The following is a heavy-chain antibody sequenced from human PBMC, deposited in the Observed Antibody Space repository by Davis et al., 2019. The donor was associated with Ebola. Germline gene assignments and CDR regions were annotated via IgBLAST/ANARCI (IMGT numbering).Heavy chain of an antibody. Sequence: GESLKISCAASGFTFSSYWMSWVRQAPGKGLEWVANIKQDGSEKYYVDSVKGRFTISRDNAKNALYLQMNSLRAEDTSVYYCASYVLGWGQGTLVAVST. V-gene: IGHV3-7*01. J-gene: IGHJ4*02. CDR1: GFTFSSYW. CDR2: IKQDGSEK. D-gene: IGHD3-10*02. CDR3: ASYVLG.